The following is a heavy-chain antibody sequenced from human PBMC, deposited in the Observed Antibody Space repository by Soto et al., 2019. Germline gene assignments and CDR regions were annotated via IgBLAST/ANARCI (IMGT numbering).Heavy chain of an antibody. Sequence: GESLKISCKGSGYSFTSYWIGWVRQMPGKGLEWMGIIYPGDSDTRYSPSFQGRVTISADKSISTAYLQWSSLKASDTAMYYCVLSSGSGSGYYYYGMDVWGQGTTVTVSS. D-gene: IGHD3-10*01. CDR2: IYPGDSDT. CDR1: GYSFTSYW. J-gene: IGHJ6*02. V-gene: IGHV5-51*01. CDR3: VLSSGSGSGYYYYGMDV.